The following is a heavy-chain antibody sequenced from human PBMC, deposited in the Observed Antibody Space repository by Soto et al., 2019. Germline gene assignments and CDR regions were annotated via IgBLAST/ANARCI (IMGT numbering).Heavy chain of an antibody. CDR1: GFTFGYYL. Sequence: GSLRVSCAASGFTFGYYLMHWVRQPPGKGPEWVSRMTGDGRTTQYADSVKGRFTASRDNAKSTLYLQMNSLRAEDTAVYYCATAEVDYWGPGTLVTVSS. CDR3: ATAEVDY. V-gene: IGHV3-74*03. J-gene: IGHJ4*02. CDR2: MTGDGRTT.